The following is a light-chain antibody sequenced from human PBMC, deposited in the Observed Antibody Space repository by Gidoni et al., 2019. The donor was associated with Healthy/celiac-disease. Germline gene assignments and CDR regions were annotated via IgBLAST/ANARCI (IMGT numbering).Light chain of an antibody. Sequence: SSELTQDPAVSVALGQTVRITSQGDSLRSYYASWYQQKPGQAPVLVIYGKNNRPSGIPDRFSGSSSGNTASLTITGAQAEDEADYYCNSRDSSGNHFVFGGGTKLTVL. CDR2: GKN. CDR3: NSRDSSGNHFV. V-gene: IGLV3-19*01. CDR1: SLRSYY. J-gene: IGLJ2*01.